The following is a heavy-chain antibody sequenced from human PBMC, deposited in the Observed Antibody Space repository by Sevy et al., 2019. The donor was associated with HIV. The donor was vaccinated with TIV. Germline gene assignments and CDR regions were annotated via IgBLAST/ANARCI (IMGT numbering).Heavy chain of an antibody. V-gene: IGHV3-53*01. D-gene: IGHD1-26*01. CDR3: ATTSTPLYYYALDV. J-gene: IGHJ6*02. CDR2: IYSGEYT. CDR1: GFTVSSKY. Sequence: GGSLRLSCAASGFTVSSKYMSWVRQAPGKGLEWDSVIYSGEYTYYADSVKGRFTISRDISKNTLNLEMNNLRAEETAIYYSATTSTPLYYYALDVWGQGTTVTVSS.